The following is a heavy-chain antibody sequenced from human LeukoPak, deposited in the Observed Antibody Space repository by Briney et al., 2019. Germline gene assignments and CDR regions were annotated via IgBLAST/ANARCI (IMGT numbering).Heavy chain of an antibody. CDR2: ISSTGGTI. J-gene: IGHJ3*02. CDR3: ARGYSRAAFDI. D-gene: IGHD2-15*01. Sequence: GGSLRLSCAASGFTVSSNYMSWVRQAPGQGLEWVSFISSTGGTIYYADSVKGRFTVSRDNGKNSLLLQMNSLRAEDTALYYCARGYSRAAFDIGGQGTGVAVSS. CDR1: GFTVSSNY. V-gene: IGHV3-48*01.